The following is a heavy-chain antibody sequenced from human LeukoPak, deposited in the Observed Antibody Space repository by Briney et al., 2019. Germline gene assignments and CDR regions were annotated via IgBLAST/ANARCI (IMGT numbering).Heavy chain of an antibody. CDR1: GGTFSSYA. CDR2: IIPIFGTA. J-gene: IGHJ5*02. V-gene: IGHV1-69*06. CDR3: ARDMTTVTTGGVWFDP. Sequence: SVKVSCKASGGTFSSYAISWVRQAPGQGLEWMGGIIPIFGTANYAQKFQGRVTITADKSTSTAYMELSSLRSEDTAVYYCARDMTTVTTGGVWFDPWGQGTLVTVSS. D-gene: IGHD4-17*01.